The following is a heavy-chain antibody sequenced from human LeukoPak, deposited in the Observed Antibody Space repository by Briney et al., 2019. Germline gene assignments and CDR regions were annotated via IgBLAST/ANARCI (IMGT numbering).Heavy chain of an antibody. CDR2: ISTDGGSP. CDR3: ARWSSTSCYDY. J-gene: IGHJ4*02. Sequence: PGGSLRLSCAASGFTFSSYAMHWVRQAPGKGLEYVSAISTDGGSPYYANSVKGRFTISRDNSKNMLYLQMGSLRTEDMAVYYCARWSSTSCYDYWGQGTLVTVSS. V-gene: IGHV3-64*01. CDR1: GFTFSSYA. D-gene: IGHD2-2*01.